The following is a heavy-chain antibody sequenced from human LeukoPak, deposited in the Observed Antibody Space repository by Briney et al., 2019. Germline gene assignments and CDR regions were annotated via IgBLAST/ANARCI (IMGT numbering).Heavy chain of an antibody. CDR2: IYYSGST. Sequence: SETLSLTCTVSGGSISSYYWSWIRQPPGKGLEWIGYIYYSGSTNYNPSLKSRVTISVDTSKNQFSLKLSSVTAADTAVYYCASAVAGTPHLDYWGQGTLVTVSS. V-gene: IGHV4-59*01. D-gene: IGHD6-19*01. CDR3: ASAVAGTPHLDY. J-gene: IGHJ4*02. CDR1: GGSISSYY.